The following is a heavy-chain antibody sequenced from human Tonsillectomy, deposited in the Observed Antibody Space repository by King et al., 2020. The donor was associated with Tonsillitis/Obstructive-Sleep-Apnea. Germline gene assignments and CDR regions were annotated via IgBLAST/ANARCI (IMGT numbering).Heavy chain of an antibody. CDR3: ARDDVVGRYIDS. CDR1: GYTFTRYY. J-gene: IGHJ4*02. Sequence: QLVQSGAEVKTPGASVKVSWNASGYTFTRYYIHWVRQARGQGLEWMGLINPSDGITTYAQKFQGRVTMTTDTSASTVYLELSSLRSEDTAVYYCARDDVVGRYIDSWGQGTLVTVSS. CDR2: INPSDGIT. V-gene: IGHV1-46*01. D-gene: IGHD1-14*01.